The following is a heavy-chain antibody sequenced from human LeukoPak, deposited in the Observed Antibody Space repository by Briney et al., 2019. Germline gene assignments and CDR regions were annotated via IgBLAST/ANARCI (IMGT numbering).Heavy chain of an antibody. Sequence: GASVKVSCKASGYTFTSYGISWVRQAPGQRLEWMGWISAYDGNTNYAQKLQGRVTMTTDTSTSTAYMELRSLRSDDTAVYYCAGGSGPYYYYYMDVWGKGTTVTVSS. D-gene: IGHD3-10*01. V-gene: IGHV1-18*01. J-gene: IGHJ6*03. CDR1: GYTFTSYG. CDR3: AGGSGPYYYYYMDV. CDR2: ISAYDGNT.